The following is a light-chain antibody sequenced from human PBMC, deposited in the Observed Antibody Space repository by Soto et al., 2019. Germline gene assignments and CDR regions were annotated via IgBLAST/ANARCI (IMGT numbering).Light chain of an antibody. CDR1: QSISRS. V-gene: IGKV1-39*01. CDR2: AAS. Sequence: DIQMTQSPSSLSASVGDRVTITCRASQSISRSVNWYQQRPGKAPKLLIYAASSLQSGVPSRFSGSGSGTDFTLTISSLQPEDFATYYCQQSYSTPPMYTFGQGTKLEIK. CDR3: QQSYSTPPMYT. J-gene: IGKJ2*01.